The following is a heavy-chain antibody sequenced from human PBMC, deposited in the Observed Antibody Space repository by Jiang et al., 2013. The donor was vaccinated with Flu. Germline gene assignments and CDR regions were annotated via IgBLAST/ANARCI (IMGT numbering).Heavy chain of an antibody. Sequence: GAEVKKPGASVKVSCKASGYTFTSYGISWVRQAPGQGLEWMGGIIPIFGTANYAQKFQGRVTITADESTSTAYMELSSLRSEDTAVYYCASPSPSGYYFYWGQGTLVTVSS. J-gene: IGHJ4*02. CDR3: ASPSPSGYYFY. V-gene: IGHV1-69*13. D-gene: IGHD3-3*01. CDR1: GYTFTSYG. CDR2: IIPIFGTA.